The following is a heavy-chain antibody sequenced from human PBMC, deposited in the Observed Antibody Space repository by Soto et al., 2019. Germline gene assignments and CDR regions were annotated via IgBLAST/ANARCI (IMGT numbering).Heavy chain of an antibody. CDR3: AKVEERWDLTLHYDS. Sequence: GGSLRLSCAASGFSFSDYTMNWFRQAPGKGLEWVSSITGSSDYTYYSGSVTGRFTISRDNANNSLFLQMNSLRGEDTAVYYCAKVEERWDLTLHYDSWGQGTLVTVSS. CDR2: ITGSSDYT. V-gene: IGHV3-21*01. D-gene: IGHD1-26*01. CDR1: GFSFSDYT. J-gene: IGHJ4*02.